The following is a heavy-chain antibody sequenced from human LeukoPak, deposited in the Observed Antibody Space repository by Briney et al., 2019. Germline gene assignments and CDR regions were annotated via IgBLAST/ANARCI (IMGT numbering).Heavy chain of an antibody. J-gene: IGHJ6*03. CDR2: IYTDGST. CDR1: GYSISSGYY. Sequence: SETLSLTCNVSGYSISSGYYWSWIRQPAGKGLEWIGRIYTDGSTSYNPSLKSRVTISVDTSKNQFSLNLTSLTAADTAVYSXXXXXXXXRRNYYYYYMDVWGKGTTVTISS. CDR3: XXXXXXXRRNYYYYYMDV. V-gene: IGHV4-61*02.